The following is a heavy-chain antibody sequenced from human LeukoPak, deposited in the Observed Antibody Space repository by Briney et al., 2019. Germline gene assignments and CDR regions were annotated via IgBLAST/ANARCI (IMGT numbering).Heavy chain of an antibody. CDR2: IKQDGSVK. Sequence: GGSLRLSCAASGFTFSSYSMNWVRQAPGKGLEWVANIKQDGSVKYYAGSVRGRFTISRDNARNSVFLQIDSLRAEDTAVYYCARVSARYYDDSGYSSIDYWGQGTLVTVSS. J-gene: IGHJ4*02. V-gene: IGHV3-7*01. D-gene: IGHD3-22*01. CDR3: ARVSARYYDDSGYSSIDY. CDR1: GFTFSSYS.